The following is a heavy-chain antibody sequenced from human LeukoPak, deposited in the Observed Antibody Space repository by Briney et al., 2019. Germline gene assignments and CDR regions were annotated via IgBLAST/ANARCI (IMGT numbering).Heavy chain of an antibody. CDR2: IIPIFGTA. CDR3: ARGADSSSWYGAIDY. V-gene: IGHV1-69*13. J-gene: IGHJ4*02. D-gene: IGHD6-13*01. Sequence: SVKVSCKASGGTFSSYAISWVRQAPGQGLEWMGGIIPIFGTANYAQKFQGRVTITADESTSTAYMELSSLRSEDTAVYYCARGADSSSWYGAIDYWGQGTLVTVSS. CDR1: GGTFSSYA.